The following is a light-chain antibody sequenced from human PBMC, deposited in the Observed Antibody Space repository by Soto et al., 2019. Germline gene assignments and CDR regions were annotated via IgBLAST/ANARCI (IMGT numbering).Light chain of an antibody. CDR1: SSNIGSNT. Sequence: QSVLTQPPSASGTPGQRGTISCSGSSSNIGSNTVNWYQPLPGTAPKLLIDSNNQRPSGVPDRFSGSKSGTSASLAISGLQSEDEADYYCAAGDDSLNGWVFGGGTKLTVL. CDR2: SNN. CDR3: AAGDDSLNGWV. V-gene: IGLV1-44*01. J-gene: IGLJ3*02.